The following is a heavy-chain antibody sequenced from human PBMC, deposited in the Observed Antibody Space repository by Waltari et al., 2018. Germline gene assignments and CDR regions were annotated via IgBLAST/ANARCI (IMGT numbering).Heavy chain of an antibody. V-gene: IGHV3-74*01. CDR2: IKPAGGTT. CDR3: TRGGNYYFDY. Sequence: EVQLVESGGGLLQPGGSLRLSCAASGFTFSSSWIHWVRQPPGKGLVWVSRIKPAGGTTNYADSVRGRFTISRDNAQNTGYLEMNSLRAEDTAVYFCTRGGNYYFDYWGRGTLVTVSS. D-gene: IGHD5-12*01. CDR1: GFTFSSSW. J-gene: IGHJ4*02.